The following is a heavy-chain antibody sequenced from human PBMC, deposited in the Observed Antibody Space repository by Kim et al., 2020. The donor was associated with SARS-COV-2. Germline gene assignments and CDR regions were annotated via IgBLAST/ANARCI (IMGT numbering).Heavy chain of an antibody. V-gene: IGHV3-7*03. Sequence: EVDSVKGRFTISKANAKNSLYLQMNSLRAEDTAVYYCARVSRARGAFDYWGQGILVTVSS. CDR3: ARVSRARGAFDY. J-gene: IGHJ4*02.